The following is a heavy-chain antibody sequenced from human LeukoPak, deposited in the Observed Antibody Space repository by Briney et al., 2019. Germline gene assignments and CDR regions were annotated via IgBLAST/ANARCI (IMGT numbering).Heavy chain of an antibody. CDR2: MNPNSGNT. D-gene: IGHD1-1*01. CDR1: GYTFTSYD. CDR3: ARDRIWNDAGHDPFDI. J-gene: IGHJ3*02. V-gene: IGHV1-8*03. Sequence: GASVKVSCKASGYTFTSYDINWVRQATGQGLEWMGYMNPNSGNTGYAQKFQGRVTITTNTSTSTAYMELSSLRSDDTPVYYCARDRIWNDAGHDPFDIWGQGTMVTVSS.